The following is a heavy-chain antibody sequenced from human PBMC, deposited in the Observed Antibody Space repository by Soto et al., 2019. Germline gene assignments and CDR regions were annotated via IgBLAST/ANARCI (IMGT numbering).Heavy chain of an antibody. J-gene: IGHJ4*02. D-gene: IGHD4-17*01. CDR3: ARNVPVTAFGY. CDR1: GVTVGNNY. Sequence: EVRLVESGGGLVQPGGSLRLSCAASGVTVGNNYMSWVRQAPGKGLEWVSVTYSGGDTRYADSVKGRFTMSRDSTKNTVYLHLDSLRAEDSSVYFCARNVPVTAFGYWGQGSLVTVSS. V-gene: IGHV3-66*01. CDR2: TYSGGDT.